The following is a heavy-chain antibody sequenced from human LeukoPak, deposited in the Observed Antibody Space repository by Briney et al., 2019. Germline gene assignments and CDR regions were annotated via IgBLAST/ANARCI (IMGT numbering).Heavy chain of an antibody. CDR3: ARDSKSKPNWFDP. CDR2: INPNSGGT. Sequence: ASVKVSCKASGYTFTSYGISWVRQAPGQGLEWMGWINPNSGGTNYAQKFQGRVTMTTDTSPSTAYMELRILRSDDTAVYYCARDSKSKPNWFDPWGQGTLVTVSS. D-gene: IGHD2-2*01. V-gene: IGHV1-18*01. CDR1: GYTFTSYG. J-gene: IGHJ5*02.